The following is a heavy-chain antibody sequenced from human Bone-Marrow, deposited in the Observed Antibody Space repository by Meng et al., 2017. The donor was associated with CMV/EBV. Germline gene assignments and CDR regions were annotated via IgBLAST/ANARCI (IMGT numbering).Heavy chain of an antibody. D-gene: IGHD5-18*01. V-gene: IGHV3-11*01. CDR3: ARDTAMVRSLDD. CDR2: ISSSGSTI. Sequence: GESLKISCAASGFTFSDYYMSWIRQAPGKGLEWVSYISSSGSTIYYADSVKGRFTISRDNAKNSLYLQMNSLRAEDTAVYYCARDTAMVRSLDDWGQGPRVTGSS. CDR1: GFTFSDYY. J-gene: IGHJ4*02.